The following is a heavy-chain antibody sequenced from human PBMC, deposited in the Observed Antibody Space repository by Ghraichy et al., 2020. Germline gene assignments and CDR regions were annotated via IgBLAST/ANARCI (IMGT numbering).Heavy chain of an antibody. Sequence: GGSLRLSCAASGFTFSSYAMSWVRQAPGKGLEWVSAISGSGGSTYYADSVKGRFTISRDNSKNTLYLQMNSLRAEDTAVYYCAKVMDIVVVPAAQSFDYWGQGTLVTVSS. V-gene: IGHV3-23*01. J-gene: IGHJ4*02. CDR2: ISGSGGST. CDR3: AKVMDIVVVPAAQSFDY. CDR1: GFTFSSYA. D-gene: IGHD2-2*03.